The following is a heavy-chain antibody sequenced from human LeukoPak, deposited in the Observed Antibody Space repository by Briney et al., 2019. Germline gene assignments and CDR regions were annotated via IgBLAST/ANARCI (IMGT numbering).Heavy chain of an antibody. D-gene: IGHD2-21*02. V-gene: IGHV1-2*02. CDR1: GYTFSGYY. CDR2: INPNSGGT. Sequence: PGASVKVSCKASGYTFSGYYMHWVRQAPGQGLEWVGWINPNSGGTNYAQKFQGRVTMTRDTSISTAYMELSRLLSGDTAVYYCARGKTMVYCGGDCYRFDNWGQGTLVTVSS. J-gene: IGHJ4*02. CDR3: ARGKTMVYCGGDCYRFDN.